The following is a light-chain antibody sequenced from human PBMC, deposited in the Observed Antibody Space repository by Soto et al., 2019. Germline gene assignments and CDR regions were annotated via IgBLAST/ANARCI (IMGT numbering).Light chain of an antibody. CDR3: QQYESYPWT. V-gene: IGKV3-20*01. J-gene: IGKJ1*01. CDR1: QSVRRSY. Sequence: EIVLTQSPGTLSLSPGERATLSCRASQSVRRSYVAWYQQKPGQAPRLLSSGASSRATGIPDRFSGRGSGTDFTLTISNLQPDDFATDDCQQYESYPWTFGQGTKVEIK. CDR2: GAS.